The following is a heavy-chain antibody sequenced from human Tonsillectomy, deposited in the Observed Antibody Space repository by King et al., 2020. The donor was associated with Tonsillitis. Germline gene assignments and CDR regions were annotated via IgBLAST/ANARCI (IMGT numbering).Heavy chain of an antibody. V-gene: IGHV1-18*01. D-gene: IGHD3-22*01. CDR3: ARVGYYYDSSGYYRRPGIDY. Sequence: HVQLVESGAEVKKPGASVKVSCKASGYTFTSYGISWVRQAPGQGLEWMGWISAYNGNTNYAQKLQGRVTMTTDTSTSTAYMELRSLRSDDTAVYYCARVGYYYDSSGYYRRPGIDYWGQGTLVTVSS. CDR1: GYTFTSYG. CDR2: ISAYNGNT. J-gene: IGHJ4*02.